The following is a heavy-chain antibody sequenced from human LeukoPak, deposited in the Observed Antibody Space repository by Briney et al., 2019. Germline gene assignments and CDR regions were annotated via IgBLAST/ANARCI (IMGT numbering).Heavy chain of an antibody. CDR3: GRDLAARPIDY. J-gene: IGHJ4*02. V-gene: IGHV1-18*01. D-gene: IGHD6-6*01. Sequence: GAAVKVFCKASGYTFTSYGIGWVRQAPGQGLEGMGWISAYNGNTNYAQKLQGRVTMTTDTSTSTAYMELRSMGSDDTAVYYCGRDLAARPIDYWGQGTLVTVSS. CDR1: GYTFTSYG. CDR2: ISAYNGNT.